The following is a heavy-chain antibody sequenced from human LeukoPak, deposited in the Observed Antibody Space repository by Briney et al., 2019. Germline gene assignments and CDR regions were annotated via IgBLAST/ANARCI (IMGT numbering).Heavy chain of an antibody. CDR1: GYTFTSYG. V-gene: IGHV1-18*01. D-gene: IGHD5-12*01. Sequence: ASVTVSCKASGYTFTSYGISWVRRAPGQGLEWMGWISAYNGNTNYAQKLQGRVTMTTDTSTSTAYMELRSLRSDDTAVYYCARDYSGYDLFDYWGQGTLVTVSS. J-gene: IGHJ4*02. CDR3: ARDYSGYDLFDY. CDR2: ISAYNGNT.